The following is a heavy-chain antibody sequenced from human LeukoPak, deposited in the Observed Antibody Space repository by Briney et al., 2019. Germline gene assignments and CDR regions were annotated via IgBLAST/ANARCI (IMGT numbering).Heavy chain of an antibody. V-gene: IGHV4-38-2*01. CDR2: IYHSGST. D-gene: IGHD3-16*01. CDR3: ARGRGFDY. Sequence: PSETLSLTCAVSGYSISSGYYCGWIRQPPGKGLEWIGSIYHSGSTYYNPSLKSRVTISVDTSKNQFSLKLSCVTAADTAVYYCARGRGFDYWGQGTLVTFSS. J-gene: IGHJ4*02. CDR1: GYSISSGYY.